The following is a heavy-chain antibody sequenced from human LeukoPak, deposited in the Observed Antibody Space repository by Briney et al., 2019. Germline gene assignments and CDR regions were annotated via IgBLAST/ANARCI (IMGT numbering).Heavy chain of an antibody. Sequence: PSETLSLTCTVSGDSISSYYWSWIRQPPGKGLEWIGYIYSSGSTNYNPSLKSRVTISVDTSKNQFSLRLSSVTAADTAVYYCARLRDGYNWGADYWGQGTLVTVSS. CDR1: GDSISSYY. J-gene: IGHJ4*02. V-gene: IGHV4-59*08. CDR3: ARLRDGYNWGADY. D-gene: IGHD5-24*01. CDR2: IYSSGST.